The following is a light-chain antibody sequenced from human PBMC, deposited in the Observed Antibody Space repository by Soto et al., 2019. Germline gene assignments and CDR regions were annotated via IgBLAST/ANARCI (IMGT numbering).Light chain of an antibody. J-gene: IGKJ1*01. CDR2: KTS. V-gene: IGKV1-5*03. CDR3: QYYNNYCWT. CDR1: QSISSW. Sequence: DIQLPQSPSTLSASAGDRVTITCLASQSISSWVAWYQQKPGKAPKFLVYKTSNLESGVPSRFSGSGSGTEFTLTISSLQPDNVATDYCQYYNNYCWTFGQGPKVEI.